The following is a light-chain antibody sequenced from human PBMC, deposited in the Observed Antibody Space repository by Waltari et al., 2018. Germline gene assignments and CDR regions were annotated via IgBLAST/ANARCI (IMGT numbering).Light chain of an antibody. CDR2: WAY. CDR1: KSLLYIADKKNY. Sequence: DIVMTQSPDSLAVSLGERATINCKSRKSLLYIADKKNYVAWYQEKPGQPPKLLIYWAYSRESGVPDRFSGSGSGTDFSLTISSLQAEDVAVYYCQQYFDSPLTFGGGTKVEIK. CDR3: QQYFDSPLT. V-gene: IGKV4-1*01. J-gene: IGKJ4*01.